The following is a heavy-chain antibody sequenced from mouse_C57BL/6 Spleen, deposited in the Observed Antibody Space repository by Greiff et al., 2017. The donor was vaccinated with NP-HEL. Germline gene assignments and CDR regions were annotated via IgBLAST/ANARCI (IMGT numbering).Heavy chain of an antibody. Sequence: EVHLVESGPELVKPGASVKISCKASGYSFTDYNMNWVKQSNGKSLEWIGVINPNYGTTSYNQKFKGKATLTVDQSSSTAYMQLNSLTSEDSAVYYCARGRSNYKAWFAYWGQGTLVTVSA. V-gene: IGHV1-39*01. J-gene: IGHJ3*01. CDR3: ARGRSNYKAWFAY. D-gene: IGHD2-5*01. CDR2: INPNYGTT. CDR1: GYSFTDYN.